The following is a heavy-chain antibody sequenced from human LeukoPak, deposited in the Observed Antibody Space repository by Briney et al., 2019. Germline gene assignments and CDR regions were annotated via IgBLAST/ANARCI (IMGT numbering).Heavy chain of an antibody. CDR2: MSPNSDNT. J-gene: IGHJ5*02. V-gene: IGHV1-8*01. CDR3: VRDYGGSRGWFHP. Sequence: VKVSCKASGYTFTSYDSNWVRQATGQGLEWMGWMSPNSDNTGYAQKFQGRVSFTRDTSISTAYMELRSLRSEDTAVYYCVRDYGGSRGWFHPWGQGTLVTVSS. CDR1: GYTFTSYD. D-gene: IGHD4-23*01.